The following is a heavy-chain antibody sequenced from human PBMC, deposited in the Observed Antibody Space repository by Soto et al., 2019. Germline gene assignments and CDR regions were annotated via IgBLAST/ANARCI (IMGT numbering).Heavy chain of an antibody. CDR3: ARDRAWENTGYSSSWFDY. CDR2: ISAYNGNT. D-gene: IGHD6-13*01. J-gene: IGHJ4*02. V-gene: IGHV1-18*01. CDR1: GGTFSSYR. Sequence: ASVKVSCKASGGTFSSYRISWVRQAPGQGLEWMGWISAYNGNTNYAQKLQGRVTMTTDTSTSTAYMELRSLRSDDTAVYYCARDRAWENTGYSSSWFDYWGQGTLVTVSS.